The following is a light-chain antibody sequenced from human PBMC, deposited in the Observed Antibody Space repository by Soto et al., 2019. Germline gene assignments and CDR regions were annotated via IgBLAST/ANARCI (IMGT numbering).Light chain of an antibody. CDR2: DVS. CDR1: SSDVGGYNY. CDR3: CSYAGSYTWV. Sequence: QSVLTQPRSVSGSPGQSVTISCTGTSSDVGGYNYVSWYQQHPGKAPKVMIYDVSKRPSGVPDRFSGSKSGNTASLTISGLEAEDEAAYYCCSYAGSYTWVFGGGTKVTVL. J-gene: IGLJ3*02. V-gene: IGLV2-11*01.